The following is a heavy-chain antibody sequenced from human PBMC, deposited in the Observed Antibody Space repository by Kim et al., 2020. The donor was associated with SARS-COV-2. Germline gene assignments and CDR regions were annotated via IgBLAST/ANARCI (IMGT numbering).Heavy chain of an antibody. J-gene: IGHJ4*02. V-gene: IGHV3-30*18. CDR1: GFTFSSYG. CDR3: AKGGDYFDY. Sequence: GGSLRLSCAASGFTFSSYGMHWVRQAPGKGLEWVAVISYDGSNKYYADSVKGRFTISRDNSKNTLYLQMNSLRAEDTAVYYCAKGGDYFDYWGQGTLVTVSS. CDR2: ISYDGSNK.